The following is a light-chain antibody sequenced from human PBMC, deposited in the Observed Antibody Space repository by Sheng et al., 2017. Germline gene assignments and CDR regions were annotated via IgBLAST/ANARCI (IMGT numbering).Light chain of an antibody. Sequence: EIVMTQSPATLSVSPGERATLSCRASQSVSSNLAWYQQKRGQAPRLLIFGASTRATGIPARFSGSGSGTEFTLTISSLQSEDFAVYFCQQYNSWPPTFGQGTKVEIK. CDR3: QQYNSWPPT. V-gene: IGKV3-15*01. J-gene: IGKJ1*01. CDR1: QSVSSN. CDR2: GAS.